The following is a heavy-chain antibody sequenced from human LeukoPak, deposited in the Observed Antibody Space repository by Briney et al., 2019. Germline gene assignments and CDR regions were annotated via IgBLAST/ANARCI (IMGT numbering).Heavy chain of an antibody. CDR1: GFTFTSCV. CDR2: ISVYNGNT. J-gene: IGHJ4*02. CDR3: ARETDSMVDY. D-gene: IGHD3-22*01. V-gene: IGHV1-18*04. Sequence: ASVKVSCKASGFTFTSCVISWVRQAPGQGLEWMGWISVYNGNTNYAQKLQGRVTMTTDTSTSTAYMELRSLRSDDTAVYYCARETDSMVDYWGQGTLVTVSS.